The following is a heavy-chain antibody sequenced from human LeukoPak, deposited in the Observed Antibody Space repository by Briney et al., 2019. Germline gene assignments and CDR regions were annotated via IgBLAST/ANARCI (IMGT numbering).Heavy chain of an antibody. CDR1: GGSISSYY. J-gene: IGHJ4*02. V-gene: IGHV4-59*01. D-gene: IGHD5-18*01. CDR3: ARGYDVDTAMAYYLDY. CDR2: IYYTGST. Sequence: SETLSLTCTVSGGSISSYYWRWIRQPPGKGLEWIGYIYYTGSTNYNPSLKSRVTISVDTSKNQFSLKLSSVTAADTAVYYCARGYDVDTAMAYYLDYWGQGTLVTVSS.